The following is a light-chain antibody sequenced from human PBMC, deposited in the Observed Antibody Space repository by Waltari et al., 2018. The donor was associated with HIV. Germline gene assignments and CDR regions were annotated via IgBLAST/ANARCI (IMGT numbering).Light chain of an antibody. CDR1: SSDVGGYNY. CDR3: SSYTSSSTRV. Sequence: QSALTQPASVSGSPGQSITISCTGTSSDVGGYNYVSWYQQHPGKAPKLMIYEVSNRPSGGSNRFSGCKSGNTASLTISGLQAEDEADYYCSSYTSSSTRVFGGGTNLTVL. V-gene: IGLV2-14*01. J-gene: IGLJ3*02. CDR2: EVS.